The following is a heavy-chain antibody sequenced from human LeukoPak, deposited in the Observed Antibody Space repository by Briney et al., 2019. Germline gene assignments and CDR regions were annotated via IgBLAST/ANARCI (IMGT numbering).Heavy chain of an antibody. CDR3: ARGGYYDILTPWDY. D-gene: IGHD3-9*01. J-gene: IGHJ4*02. Sequence: ASVKVSCKASGYTFTSYAMNWVRQAPGQGLEWMGWVNTNTGNPTYAQGFTGRFVFSLDTSVSTAYLQISSLKAEDTAVYYCARGGYYDILTPWDYWGQGTLVTVSS. CDR2: VNTNTGNP. CDR1: GYTFTSYA. V-gene: IGHV7-4-1*02.